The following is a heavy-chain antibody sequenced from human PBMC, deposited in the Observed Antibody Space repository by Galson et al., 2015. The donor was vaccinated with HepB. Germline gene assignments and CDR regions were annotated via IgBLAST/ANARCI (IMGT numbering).Heavy chain of an antibody. Sequence: PALVKPTQTLTLTCTFSGFSLSTSGMCVSWIRQPPGKALEWLALIDWGDDKYYNTSLKTRLTISKDTSKNQVVLTMTNMDPVDTATYYGARREMGQLGHFDYWGQGTLVTVSS. CDR1: GFSLSTSGMC. CDR3: ARREMGQLGHFDY. CDR2: IDWGDDK. J-gene: IGHJ4*02. D-gene: IGHD6-6*01. V-gene: IGHV2-70*01.